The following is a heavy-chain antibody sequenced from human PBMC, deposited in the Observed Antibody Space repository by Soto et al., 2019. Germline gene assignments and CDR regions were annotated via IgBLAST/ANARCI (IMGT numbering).Heavy chain of an antibody. CDR3: ARDPHFTGVGATSS. J-gene: IGHJ5*02. V-gene: IGHV1-18*01. CDR1: GHTFTSYG. Sequence: ASVKVSCKASGHTFTSYGISWVRQAPGQGLEWMGWISAYNGNTKYAQKLQGRVTMTTDTSTSTAYMELRSLRSEDTAVYYCARDPHFTGVGATSSWGQGTLVTVSS. CDR2: ISAYNGNT. D-gene: IGHD1-26*01.